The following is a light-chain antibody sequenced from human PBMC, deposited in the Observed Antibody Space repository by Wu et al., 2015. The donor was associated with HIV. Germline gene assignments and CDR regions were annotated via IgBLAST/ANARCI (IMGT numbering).Light chain of an antibody. CDR1: QNVITN. J-gene: IGKJ2*01. V-gene: IGKV3-15*01. CDR3: QQYNNWPPT. CDR2: GAS. Sequence: EIEMTQSPATLSVSPGDRVTLSCRASQNVITNLAWYQQKVGQAPRLLIFGASLRATGIPARFSGSGSETDFTLTLSNIQSEDFAIYYCQQYNNWPPTFGQGTKLEI.